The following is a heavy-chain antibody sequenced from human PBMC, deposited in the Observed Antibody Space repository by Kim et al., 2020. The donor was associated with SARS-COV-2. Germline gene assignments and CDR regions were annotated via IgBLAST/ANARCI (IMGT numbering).Heavy chain of an antibody. V-gene: IGHV6-1*01. CDR2: TYYRSKWYN. Sequence: SQTLSLTCAISGDSVSSNSAAWNWIRQSPSRGLEWLGRTYYRSKWYNDYAVSVKSRITINPDTSKNQFSLQLNSVTPEDTAVYYCATARGIAAAGPLYWYFDLWGRGTLVTVSS. CDR3: ATARGIAAAGPLYWYFDL. D-gene: IGHD6-13*01. CDR1: GDSVSSNSAA. J-gene: IGHJ2*01.